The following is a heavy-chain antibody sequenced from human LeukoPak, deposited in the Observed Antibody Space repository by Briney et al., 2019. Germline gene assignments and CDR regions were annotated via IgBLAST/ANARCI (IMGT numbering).Heavy chain of an antibody. Sequence: PSETLSLTCTVSGVSISSSSYYWGWIRQPPGKGLEWIGSIYYSGSTYYNPSLKSRLTISVDTSKNQFSLKLSSVSAADTAVYYDARHVLRSCWYFHYFACRRQGTLLTVSS. CDR3: ARHVLRSCWYFHYFAC. D-gene: IGHD6-19*01. J-gene: IGHJ4*02. CDR1: GVSISSSSYY. CDR2: IYYSGST. V-gene: IGHV4-39*01.